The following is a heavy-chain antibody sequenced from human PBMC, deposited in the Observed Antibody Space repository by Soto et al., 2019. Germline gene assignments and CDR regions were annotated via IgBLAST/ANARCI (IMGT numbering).Heavy chain of an antibody. CDR3: ARAEAVGYCSSTSCYTWFDP. CDR2: ISGSSSTI. CDR1: GFTFSSYA. V-gene: IGHV3-48*01. J-gene: IGHJ5*02. D-gene: IGHD2-2*02. Sequence: GGSLRLSCAASGFTFSSYAMSWVRQAPGKGLEWVSYISGSSSTIYYADSVKGRFTISRDNAKNTLYLQMNSLRAEDTAVYYCARAEAVGYCSSTSCYTWFDPWGQGTLVTVSS.